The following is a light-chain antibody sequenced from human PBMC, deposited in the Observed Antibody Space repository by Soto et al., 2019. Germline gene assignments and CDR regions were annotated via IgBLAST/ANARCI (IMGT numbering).Light chain of an antibody. CDR2: AAS. CDR3: QQLNSYPLT. Sequence: IQLTQSPSSLSASVGDRVTITCRASQGISSYLAWYQQKPGKAPKLLIYAASTLQSGVPSRFSGSGSGTDFTLTISSLHPEDFATYYCQQLNSYPLTFGGGTKVEIK. CDR1: QGISSY. V-gene: IGKV1-9*01. J-gene: IGKJ4*01.